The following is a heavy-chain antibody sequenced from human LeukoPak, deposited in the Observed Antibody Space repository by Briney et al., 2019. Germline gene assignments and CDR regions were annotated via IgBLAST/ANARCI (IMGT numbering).Heavy chain of an antibody. V-gene: IGHV4-61*02. CDR2: IYTSGST. CDR1: GGSISSGSYY. CDR3: ARDIGGSSGWYNYFDY. J-gene: IGHJ4*02. D-gene: IGHD6-19*01. Sequence: SETLSLTCTASGGSISSGSYYWSWIRQPAGKGLEWIGRIYTSGSTNYNPSLKSQVTISVDTSKNQFSLKLSSVTAADTAVYYCARDIGGSSGWYNYFDYWGQGTLVTVSS.